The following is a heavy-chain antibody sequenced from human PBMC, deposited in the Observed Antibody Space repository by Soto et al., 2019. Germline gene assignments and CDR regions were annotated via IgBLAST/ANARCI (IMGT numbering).Heavy chain of an antibody. CDR2: ISGSGGST. D-gene: IGHD2-21*02. V-gene: IGHV3-23*01. J-gene: IGHJ6*02. CDR3: AKIGDWYYYYGMDV. CDR1: GFTFSSYA. Sequence: PGGSLRLSCAASGFTFSSYAMSWVRQAPGKGLEWVSAISGSGGSTYYADSVKGRFTISRDNSKNTLYLQMNSLRAEDTAVYYCAKIGDWYYYYGMDVWGQGTTVTVSS.